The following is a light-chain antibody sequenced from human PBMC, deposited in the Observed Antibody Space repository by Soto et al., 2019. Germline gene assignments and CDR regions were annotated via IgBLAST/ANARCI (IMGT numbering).Light chain of an antibody. Sequence: QSVLTQPPSQSGTPGQRVTISCSGSNSNIGSYYVHWYQQLPGTAPKLLIYRNHQRPSGVPDRFSGSESGTSAYLAISGFRSEDEVDYYCASWDDSLSGHVVFGGGTKLTVL. CDR3: ASWDDSLSGHVV. CDR1: NSNIGSYY. CDR2: RNH. J-gene: IGLJ2*01. V-gene: IGLV1-47*01.